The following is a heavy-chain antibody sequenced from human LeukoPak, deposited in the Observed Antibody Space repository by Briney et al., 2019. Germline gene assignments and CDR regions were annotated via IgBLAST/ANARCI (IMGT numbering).Heavy chain of an antibody. V-gene: IGHV4-34*01. CDR2: INQGGNT. CDR1: GGSFSAYY. J-gene: IGHJ4*02. D-gene: IGHD6-19*01. CDR3: ATRHSSDWYLDY. Sequence: SETLSLTCALYGGSFSAYYWTWIRQPPGKGLEWIGEINQGGNTKYNPYLKSRITISVGTATNHFSMRLTSVTAADTAVYYCATRHSSDWYLDYWGQGTLVTVSS.